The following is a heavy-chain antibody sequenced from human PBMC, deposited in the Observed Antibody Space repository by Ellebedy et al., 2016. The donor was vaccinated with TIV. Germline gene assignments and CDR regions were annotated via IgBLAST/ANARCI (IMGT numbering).Heavy chain of an antibody. CDR3: RLDIVATMAGDWFDP. D-gene: IGHD5-12*01. J-gene: IGHJ5*02. CDR1: GFIFHDYA. Sequence: GGSLRLSXTASGFIFHDYAMSWFRQAPGKGLEWVGFLRSKAHGGTAEYAPSVKGRFTISREESENIAYLQMNSLKSEDTAVYYCRLDIVATMAGDWFDPWGQGTLVTVSS. CDR2: LRSKAHGGTA. V-gene: IGHV3-49*03.